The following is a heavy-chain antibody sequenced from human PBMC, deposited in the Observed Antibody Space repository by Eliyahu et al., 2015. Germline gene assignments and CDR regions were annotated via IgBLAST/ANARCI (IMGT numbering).Heavy chain of an antibody. CDR2: ISSSSSYI. J-gene: IGHJ4*02. V-gene: IGHV3-21*01. CDR1: GFPFRSYS. Sequence: EVQLVESGGGLVKPGGSLRLSCAASGFPFRSYSLNWVRQAPGKGPEWVSSISSSSSYIYYADSVKGRFTISRDNAKNSLYLQMNSLRAEDTAVYYCARAGGSYSHYFDYWGQGTLVTVSS. CDR3: ARAGGSYSHYFDY. D-gene: IGHD1-26*01.